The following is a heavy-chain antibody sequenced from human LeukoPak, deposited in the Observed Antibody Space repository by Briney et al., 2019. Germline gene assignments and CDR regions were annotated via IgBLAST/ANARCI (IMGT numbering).Heavy chain of an antibody. CDR1: VFTFSRYA. J-gene: IGHJ4*02. V-gene: IGHV3-23*01. D-gene: IGHD6-19*01. CDR3: ASGWYIDY. CDR2: INTSGGRT. Sequence: GGSLRLSCAASVFTFSRYAMSWVRQAPGKGLEWVSGINTSGGRTYYADSVKGRFTISRDNSKNALYLQMNSLRAEDTAVYYCASGWYIDYWGQGTLVTVSS.